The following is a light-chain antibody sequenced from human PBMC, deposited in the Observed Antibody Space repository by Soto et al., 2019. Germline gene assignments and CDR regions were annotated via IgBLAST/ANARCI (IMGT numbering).Light chain of an antibody. Sequence: QPVLTQSPSASASLGASVKLTCTLSSGHSSNAIAWHQQQPEKGPRYLIKVNNDGSLNKGDGIPDRFSGSSSGAERYLTISSLRSEDEADYYCQTWDTGTWVFGGGTKLTVL. CDR2: VNNDGSL. V-gene: IGLV4-69*01. CDR3: QTWDTGTWV. CDR1: SGHSSNA. J-gene: IGLJ3*02.